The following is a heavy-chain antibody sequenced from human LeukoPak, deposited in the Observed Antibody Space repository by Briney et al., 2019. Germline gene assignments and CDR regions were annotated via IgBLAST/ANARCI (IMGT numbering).Heavy chain of an antibody. Sequence: VASLKVSCKACGYTFTSYHMHWVRQAPGQGLEWMGRINPNSGDTNYAQNFQGRVTMTRDTSISTAYMELSRLRSDDTAVYYCARDYCSSTSCLFGYWGQGTLVTVSS. CDR3: ARDYCSSTSCLFGY. J-gene: IGHJ4*02. V-gene: IGHV1-2*06. CDR1: GYTFTSYH. CDR2: INPNSGDT. D-gene: IGHD2-2*01.